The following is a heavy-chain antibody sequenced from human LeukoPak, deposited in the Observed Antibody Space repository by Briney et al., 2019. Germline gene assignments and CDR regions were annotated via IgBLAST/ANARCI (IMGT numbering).Heavy chain of an antibody. D-gene: IGHD2-15*01. CDR1: GFTFSGAA. J-gene: IGHJ4*02. V-gene: IGHV3-73*01. CDR3: TRRGGNAGFYFDY. CDR2: IRSKANSYAT. Sequence: GGSLKLSCAASGFTFSGAAMHWVRQASGEGLEWVGRIRSKANSYATAYAASVKGRFTFSRDDSKNTAYLQMNSLKPEDTAVYYCTRRGGNAGFYFDYWGQGTLVTVSS.